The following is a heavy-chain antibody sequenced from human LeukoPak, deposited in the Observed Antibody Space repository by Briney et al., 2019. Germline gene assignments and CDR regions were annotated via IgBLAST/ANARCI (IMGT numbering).Heavy chain of an antibody. CDR3: ARDNRAAFDY. CDR2: IKPDGSEK. J-gene: IGHJ4*02. D-gene: IGHD3-16*02. CDR1: GFTFSSYW. Sequence: GGSLRLSCAASGFTFSSYWMSWVRQAPGKGLEWVANIKPDGSEKNYVDSVKGRFTISRDNAKNSLYLQMSSLRAKDTAVYYCARDNRAAFDYWGQGTLVTVSS. V-gene: IGHV3-7*01.